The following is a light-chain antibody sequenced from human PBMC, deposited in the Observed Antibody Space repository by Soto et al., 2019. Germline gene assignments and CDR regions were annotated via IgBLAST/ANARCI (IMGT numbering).Light chain of an antibody. Sequence: EIVLTQSPATLSLSPVERATLSCMASQSVSSYLAWYQQKPGQAPRLLIYDASNRATGIPARFSGSGSGTDFTLTINSLEPEDFAVYYCQQRSNWPSITFGQGTRLEIK. CDR1: QSVSSY. V-gene: IGKV3-11*01. CDR2: DAS. CDR3: QQRSNWPSIT. J-gene: IGKJ5*01.